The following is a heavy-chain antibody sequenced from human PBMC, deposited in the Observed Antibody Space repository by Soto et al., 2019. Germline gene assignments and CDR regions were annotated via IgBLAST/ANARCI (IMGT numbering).Heavy chain of an antibody. CDR2: SYHSGST. V-gene: IGHV4-4*02. CDR3: ARVSGSYYYGMDV. J-gene: IGHJ6*02. Sequence: QVQLQESGPGLVKPSGTLSLTCAVSGGSISSSNWWSWVRQPPGKGLEWIGESYHSGSTKYNPSLQSRVTLAVDTAKNQFPLKLSSVTAADTAVYYCARVSGSYYYGMDVWGQGTTVTVSS. CDR1: GGSISSSNW.